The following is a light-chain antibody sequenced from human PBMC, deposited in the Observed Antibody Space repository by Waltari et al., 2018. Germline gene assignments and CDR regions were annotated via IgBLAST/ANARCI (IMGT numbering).Light chain of an antibody. V-gene: IGKV2-30*01. Sequence: DVVLTQSPLSLAVTLGQPASISCRSSVSLAYSDGNTYLNLFQQRPGQSPRRLIYWVSNRDSGVPDRFSGSGSGTDFTLKISRVEAEDAGVYYCMQGIHWRSFGGGTKVEIK. CDR2: WVS. CDR1: VSLAYSDGNTY. CDR3: MQGIHWRS. J-gene: IGKJ4*01.